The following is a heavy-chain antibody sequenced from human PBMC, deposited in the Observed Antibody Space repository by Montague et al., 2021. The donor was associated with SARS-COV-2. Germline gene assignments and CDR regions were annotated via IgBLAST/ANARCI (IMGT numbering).Heavy chain of an antibody. CDR2: ISYNGST. J-gene: IGHJ3*02. D-gene: IGHD3-10*01. V-gene: IGHV4-39*01. Sequence: SETLSLTCTVSGGSINNYYWCWIRQPPGQGLEWIGSISYNGSTYNNSSLKSRVTISVDTSTNQFSLRLSSVTAADTAVYYCARHITGSGNAFDIWGQGTMVTVSS. CDR1: GGSINNYY. CDR3: ARHITGSGNAFDI.